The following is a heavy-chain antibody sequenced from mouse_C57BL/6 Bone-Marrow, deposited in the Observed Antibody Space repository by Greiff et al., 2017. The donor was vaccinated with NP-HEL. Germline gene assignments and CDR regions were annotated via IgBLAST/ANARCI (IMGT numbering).Heavy chain of an antibody. CDR2: IDPNSGGT. Sequence: QVQLKQPGAELVKPGASVKLSCKASGYTFTSYLMHWVKQRPGRGLEWIGRIDPNSGGTKYNEKFTSKATLTVDKPSSTAYMQLNSLTSEDSAVYYGARYYYGSSSFDYWGQGTTLTVSS. CDR3: ARYYYGSSSFDY. D-gene: IGHD1-1*01. CDR1: GYTFTSYL. V-gene: IGHV1-72*01. J-gene: IGHJ2*01.